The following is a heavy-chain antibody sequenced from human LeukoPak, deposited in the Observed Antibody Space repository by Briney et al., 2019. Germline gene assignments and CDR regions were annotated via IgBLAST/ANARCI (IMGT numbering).Heavy chain of an antibody. CDR3: ATSSRDFWSGYRFDY. CDR2: ISGSGGST. D-gene: IGHD3-3*01. Sequence: GGSLRLSCAASGFTFSSYAMSWVRQAPGKGLEWVSAISGSGGSTYYADSVKGRFTTSRDNSKNTLYLQMNSLRAEDTAVYYCATSSRDFWSGYRFDYWGQGTLVTVSS. V-gene: IGHV3-23*01. CDR1: GFTFSSYA. J-gene: IGHJ4*02.